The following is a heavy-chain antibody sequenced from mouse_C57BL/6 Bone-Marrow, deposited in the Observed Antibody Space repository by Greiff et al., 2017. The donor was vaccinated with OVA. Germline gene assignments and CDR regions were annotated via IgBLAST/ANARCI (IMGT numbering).Heavy chain of an antibody. Sequence: QVQLQQPGAELVKPGASVKLSCKASGYTFTSYWMQWVNQRPGQGLEWIGEIDTSDSYTNYNQKFKGKATLTVDTSSSTAFMQLSSLTSEDSAVYYCAREEFLYWGQGTTLTVSS. J-gene: IGHJ2*01. CDR2: IDTSDSYT. CDR1: GYTFTSYW. V-gene: IGHV1-50*01. CDR3: AREEFLY.